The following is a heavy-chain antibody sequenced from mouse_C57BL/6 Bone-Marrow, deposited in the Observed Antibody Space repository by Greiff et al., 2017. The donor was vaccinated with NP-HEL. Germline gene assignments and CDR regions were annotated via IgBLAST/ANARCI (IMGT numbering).Heavy chain of an antibody. D-gene: IGHD1-1*01. J-gene: IGHJ4*01. CDR2: ISSGGDYI. CDR3: TRCYYYGSSSLWAMDY. V-gene: IGHV5-9-1*02. CDR1: GFTFSSYA. Sequence: EVQLVESGEGLVKPGGSLKLSCAASGFTFSSYAMSWVLQTPEKRLEWVAYISSGGDYIYYADTVKGRFTISRDNARNTLYLQMSSLKSEDTAMYYCTRCYYYGSSSLWAMDYWGQGTSVTVSS.